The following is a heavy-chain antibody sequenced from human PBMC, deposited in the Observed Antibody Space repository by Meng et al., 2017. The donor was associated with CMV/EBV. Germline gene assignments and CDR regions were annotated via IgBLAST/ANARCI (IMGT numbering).Heavy chain of an antibody. V-gene: IGHV3-21*01. CDR2: ISSSSSYI. D-gene: IGHD4-17*01. CDR1: GFTFSSYS. J-gene: IGHJ5*02. CDR3: AGGDYGERPVGA. Sequence: GGSLRLSCAVSGFTFSSYSMNWVRQAPGKGLEWVSSISSSSSYIYYADSVKGRFTISRDNAKNSLYLQMNSLRAEDTAVYFCAGGDYGERPVGAWGQGTLVTVSS.